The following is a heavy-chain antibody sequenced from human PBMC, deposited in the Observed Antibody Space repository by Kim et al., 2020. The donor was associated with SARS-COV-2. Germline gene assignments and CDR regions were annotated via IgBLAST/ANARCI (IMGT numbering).Heavy chain of an antibody. D-gene: IGHD3-22*01. CDR1: GFTFSSYW. CDR3: ASQRPQDYYYDSSGYYYYFDY. V-gene: IGHV3-7*01. CDR2: IKQDGSEK. Sequence: GGSLRLSCAASGFTFSSYWMSWVRQAPGKGLEWVANIKQDGSEKYYVDSVKGRFTISRDNAKNSLYLQMNSLRAEDTAVYYCASQRPQDYYYDSSGYYYYFDYWGQGTLVTVSS. J-gene: IGHJ4*02.